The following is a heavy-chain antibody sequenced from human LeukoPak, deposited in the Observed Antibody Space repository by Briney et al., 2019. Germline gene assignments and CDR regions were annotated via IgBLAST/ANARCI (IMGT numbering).Heavy chain of an antibody. CDR3: ASQLERRQGWFDP. CDR2: IKQDGSEK. V-gene: IGHV3-7*01. J-gene: IGHJ5*02. Sequence: GGSLRLSCAASEFTFAIYWMSWVRQSPGKGLEGVANIKQDGSEKYYADSVKGRFTISRDNAKNSLYLQMNSLRAEDSAVYYCASQLERRQGWFDPWGQGTLVTVPS. D-gene: IGHD1-1*01. CDR1: EFTFAIYW.